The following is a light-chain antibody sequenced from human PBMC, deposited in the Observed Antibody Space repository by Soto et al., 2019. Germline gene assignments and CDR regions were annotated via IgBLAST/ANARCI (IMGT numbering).Light chain of an antibody. CDR3: SSFTSSSTYV. J-gene: IGLJ1*01. CDR2: EVS. V-gene: IGLV2-18*02. CDR1: SSEVGSYNR. Sequence: QSVLTHAPSGSRCPGQSVTISFPGNSSEVGSYNRVSWYQQPPGTAPRLMIYEVSNRPSGVPDRFSGSKSGNTASLTISGLQAEDEADYYCSSFTSSSTYVFGTGTKVTVL.